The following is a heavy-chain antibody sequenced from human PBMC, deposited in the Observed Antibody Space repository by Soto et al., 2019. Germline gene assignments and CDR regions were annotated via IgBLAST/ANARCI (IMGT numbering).Heavy chain of an antibody. Sequence: PSETLSLTCAVSGGSFTSNNWWTWVRQPPGQGLEWIGEIYRTGSTNCNPSLKSRVTISLDKAENQFSLKVPSLTAADTAVYYCASRDPGTSVDYWGQGTLVTVSS. D-gene: IGHD1-7*01. CDR3: ASRDPGTSVDY. CDR1: GGSFTSNNW. CDR2: IYRTGST. V-gene: IGHV4-4*02. J-gene: IGHJ4*02.